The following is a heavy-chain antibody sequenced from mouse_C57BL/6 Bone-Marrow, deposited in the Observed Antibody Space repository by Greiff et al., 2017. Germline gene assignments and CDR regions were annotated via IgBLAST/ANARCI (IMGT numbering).Heavy chain of an antibody. CDR3: AISYYSFAY. J-gene: IGHJ3*01. D-gene: IGHD2-12*01. V-gene: IGHV1-74*01. Sequence: QVQLQQPGAELVKPGASVKVSCKASGYTFTSYWMHWVKQRPGQGLEWIGRIHPSDSDNNYNQKFTGKATLTVDQSSSPAYMQLSSLTSEDSAVYYCAISYYSFAYWGQGTLVTVSA. CDR1: GYTFTSYW. CDR2: IHPSDSDN.